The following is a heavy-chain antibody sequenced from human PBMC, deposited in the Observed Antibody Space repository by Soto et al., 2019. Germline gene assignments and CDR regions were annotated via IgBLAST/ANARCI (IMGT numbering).Heavy chain of an antibody. CDR1: GGSISSYY. V-gene: IGHV4-59*01. J-gene: IGHJ3*02. Sequence: SETLSLTCTVSGGSISSYYWSWIRQPPGKGLEWIGYIYYSGSTNYNPSLKSRVTISVDTSNNQFSLKLSSVNAADTAVYYCARDSSPLRKWLQSIDIWGQGTMVTVSS. CDR3: ARDSSPLRKWLQSIDI. D-gene: IGHD3-22*01. CDR2: IYYSGST.